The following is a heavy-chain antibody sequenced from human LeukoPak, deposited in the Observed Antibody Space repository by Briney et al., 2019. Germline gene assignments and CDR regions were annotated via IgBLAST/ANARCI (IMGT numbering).Heavy chain of an antibody. J-gene: IGHJ4*02. Sequence: GGSLRLSCAASGFTFSSYAMHWVRQAPGKGLEWVAVISYDGSNKYYVDSVKGRFTISRDNSKNTLYLQMNSLRAEDTAVYYCARSTGNFDYWGQGTLVTVSS. D-gene: IGHD1-1*01. CDR2: ISYDGSNK. CDR3: ARSTGNFDY. V-gene: IGHV3-30*04. CDR1: GFTFSSYA.